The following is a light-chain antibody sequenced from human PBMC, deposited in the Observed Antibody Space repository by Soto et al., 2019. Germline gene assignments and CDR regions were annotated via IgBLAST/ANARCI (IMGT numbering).Light chain of an antibody. CDR1: QGIRHY. Sequence: IQLTQSPSCLSASVGARVTITCRASQGIRHYLAWYQQKPGKAPSLLMYGASTLQSGVPSRFSGSGSGTEFTLTISSLQPEDVATYYCIQDYNYPLTFGGGTKVDI. V-gene: IGKV1-6*02. CDR3: IQDYNYPLT. J-gene: IGKJ4*01. CDR2: GAS.